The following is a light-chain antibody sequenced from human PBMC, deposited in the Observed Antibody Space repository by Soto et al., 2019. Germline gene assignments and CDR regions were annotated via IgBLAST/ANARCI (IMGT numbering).Light chain of an antibody. CDR2: DAS. V-gene: IGKV3-15*01. CDR3: QQYNNWPFA. Sequence: EIVMTQSPATLSVSPGERATLSCRASQSIGSTLAWYQQKPGQAPRLLIYDASTWATGIPVRFSGSGSGTEFTLTINSLQSEDFTVYYCQQYNNWPFAFGPGTKVDIK. J-gene: IGKJ3*01. CDR1: QSIGST.